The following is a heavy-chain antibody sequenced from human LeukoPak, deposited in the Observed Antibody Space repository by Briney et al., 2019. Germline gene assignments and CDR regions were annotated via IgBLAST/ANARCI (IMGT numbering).Heavy chain of an antibody. J-gene: IGHJ5*02. CDR2: IKKDGSEK. Sequence: QPGGSLKLSCAASGFTFSSYWMSWVRQAPGKGLEWVANIKKDGSEKYYVDSVKGRFTISRDNAKTSLYLQMNSLRAEDTAVYYCARVGFEFGSIFDPWGQGTLVTVSS. V-gene: IGHV3-7*01. D-gene: IGHD3-10*01. CDR3: ARVGFEFGSIFDP. CDR1: GFTFSSYW.